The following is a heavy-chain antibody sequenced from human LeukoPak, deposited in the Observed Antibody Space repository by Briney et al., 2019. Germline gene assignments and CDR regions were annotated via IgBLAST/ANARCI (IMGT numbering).Heavy chain of an antibody. D-gene: IGHD5-24*01. CDR1: GFTFSSYG. CDR3: AKEDVEIATILDAFDI. CDR2: ISYDGSNK. Sequence: PGGSLRLSCAASGFTFSSYGMPWVRQAPGKGLEWVAVISYDGSNKYYADSVKGRFTISRDNSKNTLYLQMNSLRAEDTAVYYCAKEDVEIATILDAFDIWGQGTMVTVSS. V-gene: IGHV3-30*18. J-gene: IGHJ3*02.